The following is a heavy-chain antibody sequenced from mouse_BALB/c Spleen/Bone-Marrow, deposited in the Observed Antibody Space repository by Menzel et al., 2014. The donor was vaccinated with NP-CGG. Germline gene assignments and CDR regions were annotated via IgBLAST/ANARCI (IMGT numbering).Heavy chain of an antibody. Sequence: EVKLQESGAELVKPGASVKLSCTASGFNNKDTYMHWVKQRPEQGLEWIGRIDPANGNTKYDPKFQGKATITADTSSNTAYLQLSSLTSEDTAVYYCATYRYGWYFDDWGAGTTVTVSS. CDR2: IDPANGNT. D-gene: IGHD2-14*01. J-gene: IGHJ1*01. CDR3: ATYRYGWYFDD. V-gene: IGHV14-3*02. CDR1: GFNNKDTY.